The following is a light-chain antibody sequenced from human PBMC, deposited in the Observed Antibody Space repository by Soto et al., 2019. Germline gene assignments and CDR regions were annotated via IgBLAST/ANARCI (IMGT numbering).Light chain of an antibody. Sequence: DIVMTQSPDSLAVSLGERATINCKSSQSVLYSSNNKNYLSWYQQKPGQPPKLLIYWASTRESGVPDRFSGSGSGTDFTLTISSLQAEDVALYYCQQYYNTPPALGGGTKVDIK. J-gene: IGKJ4*01. CDR1: QSVLYSSNNKNY. CDR2: WAS. CDR3: QQYYNTPPA. V-gene: IGKV4-1*01.